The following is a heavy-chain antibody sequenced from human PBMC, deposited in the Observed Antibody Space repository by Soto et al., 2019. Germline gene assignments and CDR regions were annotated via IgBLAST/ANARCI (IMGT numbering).Heavy chain of an antibody. J-gene: IGHJ4*02. Sequence: QVQLQESGPGLVKPSETLSLTCTVSAGSISTYYWGWIRQPPGKGLEWIGYIFYTGRTNYNPSLKSRVTISVDTSKNQFSLKLSSVTAADTAVHYCARHTPLGNNWNSFDYWGQGTLVTVSS. CDR1: AGSISTYY. V-gene: IGHV4-59*08. D-gene: IGHD1-1*01. CDR2: IFYTGRT. CDR3: ARHTPLGNNWNSFDY.